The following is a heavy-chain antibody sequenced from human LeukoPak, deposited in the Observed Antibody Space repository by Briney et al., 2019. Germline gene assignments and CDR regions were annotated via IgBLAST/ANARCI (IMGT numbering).Heavy chain of an antibody. Sequence: GGSLRLSCAASGFTFSSYGMHWLRQGPGKGLEWVAVIWYDGSKRFYADSVQGRFTISRDDSKNTLYLQMNSLRVEDAAVYYCANHLACGSTSCPSFDDWGQGTLVTVSS. CDR1: GFTFSSYG. J-gene: IGHJ4*02. CDR2: IWYDGSKR. V-gene: IGHV3-33*06. CDR3: ANHLACGSTSCPSFDD. D-gene: IGHD2-2*01.